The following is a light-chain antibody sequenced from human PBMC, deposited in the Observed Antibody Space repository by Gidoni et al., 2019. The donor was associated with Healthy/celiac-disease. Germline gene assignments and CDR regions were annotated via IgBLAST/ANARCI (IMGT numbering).Light chain of an antibody. J-gene: IGKJ4*01. CDR1: QDISNY. V-gene: IGKV1-33*01. CDR3: QQYDNLPLT. CDR2: DAS. Sequence: DIQRTQSPSSLSASVGDRVTITCQASQDISNYLNWYQQKPGKAPKLLIYDASNLQTGVPSRFSGSASGTDFPFTISSLQPEDIATYYCQQYDNLPLTFGGXTKVEIK.